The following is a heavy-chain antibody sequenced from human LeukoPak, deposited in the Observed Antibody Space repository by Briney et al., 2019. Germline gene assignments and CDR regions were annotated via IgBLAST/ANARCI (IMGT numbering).Heavy chain of an antibody. Sequence: ASVKVSCKASGYTFTSYGISWVRQAPGQGLEWMGWISAYNGNTNYAQKLQGRVTMTTDTSTSTAYMELRSLRSDDTAVYYCARCVVVVAATPYYYYYMDVWGKGTTVTVSS. V-gene: IGHV1-18*01. CDR1: GYTFTSYG. CDR3: ARCVVVVAATPYYYYYMDV. CDR2: ISAYNGNT. D-gene: IGHD2-15*01. J-gene: IGHJ6*03.